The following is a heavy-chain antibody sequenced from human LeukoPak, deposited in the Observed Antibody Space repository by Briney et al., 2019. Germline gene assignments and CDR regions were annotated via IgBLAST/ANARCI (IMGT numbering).Heavy chain of an antibody. CDR2: INHSGST. J-gene: IGHJ5*02. V-gene: IGHV4-34*01. CDR1: GGSFSGYY. Sequence: PSETLSLTCAVYGGSFSGYYWSWIRQPPGKGLEWIGEINHSGSTNYNPSLKSRVTISVDTSKNQFSLKLSSVTAADTAVYYCARGMCSSTSCYFVGTWFDPWGQGTLVTVSS. CDR3: ARGMCSSTSCYFVGTWFDP. D-gene: IGHD2-2*01.